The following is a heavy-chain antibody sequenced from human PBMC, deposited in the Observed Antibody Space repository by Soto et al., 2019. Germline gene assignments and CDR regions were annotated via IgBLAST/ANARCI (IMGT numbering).Heavy chain of an antibody. CDR2: ISSNNGTT. CDR1: GYTFTSYD. D-gene: IGHD6-6*01. J-gene: IGHJ4*02. Sequence: ASVKVSCKASGYTFTSYDINWVRQATGQGLEWMGGISSNNGTTNYAQKFQGRVTMTTDESTSTAYMELSSLRSEDTAVYYCARRASPAYYYDYWGQGTLVTVSS. CDR3: ARRASPAYYYDY. V-gene: IGHV1-8*01.